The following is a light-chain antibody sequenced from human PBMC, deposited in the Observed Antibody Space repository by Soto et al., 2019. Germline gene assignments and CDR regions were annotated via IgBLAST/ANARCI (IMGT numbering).Light chain of an antibody. Sequence: QSALTQPASVSGSPGQSITISCTGTSNDVGALNYVSWYQQHPGKAPKLIIYDVSDRPSGISNRFSGSKSGNTASLTISGLQAEDEADYYCYSYTRSSTRVFGGGTKLTVL. CDR3: YSYTRSSTRV. CDR2: DVS. CDR1: SNDVGALNY. V-gene: IGLV2-14*03. J-gene: IGLJ3*02.